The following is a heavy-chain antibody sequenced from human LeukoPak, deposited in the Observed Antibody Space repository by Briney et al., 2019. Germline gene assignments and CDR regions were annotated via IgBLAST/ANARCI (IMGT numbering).Heavy chain of an antibody. Sequence: GGSLRLSCAASGFTFSSYAMTWVRQAPGKGLEWVSDIRDKGDSTNYADSVKGRFTISRDNSKSMMYLQMSSLRAEDTAAYCCAKVSWSWYFDSWGQGTLVTVSS. CDR1: GFTFSSYA. CDR3: AKVSWSWYFDS. V-gene: IGHV3-23*01. J-gene: IGHJ4*02. CDR2: IRDKGDST. D-gene: IGHD1-26*01.